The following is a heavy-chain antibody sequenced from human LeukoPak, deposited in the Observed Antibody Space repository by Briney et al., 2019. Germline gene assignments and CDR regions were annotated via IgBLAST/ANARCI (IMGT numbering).Heavy chain of an antibody. CDR1: GGSISSSSYY. CDR3: ATLTALTGTALGV. V-gene: IGHV4-39*01. J-gene: IGHJ6*02. Sequence: KPSETLSLTCTVSGGSISSSSYYWGWIRQPPGKGLEWIGSIYYSGSTYYNPSLKSRVTISVDTSKNQFSLKLSSVTAADTAVYYCATLTALTGTALGVWGQGATVTVSS. D-gene: IGHD1-20*01. CDR2: IYYSGST.